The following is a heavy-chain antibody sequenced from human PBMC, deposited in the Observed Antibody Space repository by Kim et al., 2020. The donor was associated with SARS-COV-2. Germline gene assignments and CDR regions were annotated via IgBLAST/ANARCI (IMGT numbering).Heavy chain of an antibody. CDR1: GGTFSSYT. Sequence: SVKVSCKASGGTFSSYTISWVRQAPGQGLEWMGRIIPILGIANYAQKFQGRVTITADKSTSTAYMELSSLRSEDTAVYYCARARVVPAAGRSYYYYGMDVWGQGTTVTVSS. CDR3: ARARVVPAAGRSYYYYGMDV. D-gene: IGHD2-2*01. V-gene: IGHV1-69*02. J-gene: IGHJ6*02. CDR2: IIPILGIA.